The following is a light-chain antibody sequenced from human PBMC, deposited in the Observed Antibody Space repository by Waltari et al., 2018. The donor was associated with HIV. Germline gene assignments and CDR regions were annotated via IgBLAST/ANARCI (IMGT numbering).Light chain of an antibody. V-gene: IGLV2-8*01. CDR2: EVT. CDR1: SSDVGGYNY. CDR3: SSYAGSNNLL. J-gene: IGLJ2*01. Sequence: QSALTQPPSASGSPGQSVTISCTGNSSDVGGYNYVSWYQQHPGKAPKLMIYEVTKRPSGVPDRFSGPKSGNTASLTVSGLQAEDEADYYCSSYAGSNNLLFGGGTKLTVL.